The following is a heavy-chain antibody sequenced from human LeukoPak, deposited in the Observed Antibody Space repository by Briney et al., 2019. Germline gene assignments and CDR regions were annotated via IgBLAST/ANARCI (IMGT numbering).Heavy chain of an antibody. CDR3: AKDPYYYDSSGYFFDY. Sequence: GGSLRLSCAASGFTFSDSYMTWIRQAPGKGLEWVSYISNSGSSIYYADSVKGRFTISRDNSKNTLYLQMNSLRAEDTAVYYCAKDPYYYDSSGYFFDYWGQGTLVTVSS. J-gene: IGHJ4*02. V-gene: IGHV3-11*04. CDR1: GFTFSDSY. D-gene: IGHD3-22*01. CDR2: ISNSGSSI.